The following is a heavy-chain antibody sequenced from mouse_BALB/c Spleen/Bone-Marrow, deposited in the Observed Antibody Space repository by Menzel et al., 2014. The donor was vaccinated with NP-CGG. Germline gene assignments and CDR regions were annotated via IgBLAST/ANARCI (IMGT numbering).Heavy chain of an antibody. D-gene: IGHD2-4*01. CDR2: ISGGGSYT. V-gene: IGHV5-9-2*01. CDR1: GFSFNSYG. CDR3: ARHAYYDQTEVSFVY. J-gene: IGHJ3*01. Sequence: EVQLQESGGGLVKSGGSLKLSCAASGFSFNSYGMSWVRQTPEKRLEWVATISGGGSYTFYPDSVKGRFTISRDNAKNNLCLQLSRLRSEDTALYYCARHAYYDQTEVSFVYWGQGTLVTVSA.